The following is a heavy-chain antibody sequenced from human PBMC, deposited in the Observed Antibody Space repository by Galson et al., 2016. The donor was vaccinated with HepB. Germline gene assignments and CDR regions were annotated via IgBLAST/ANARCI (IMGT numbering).Heavy chain of an antibody. CDR2: IDWDDDK. CDR1: GFSLNVSGAC. V-gene: IGHV2-70*01. CDR3: ARIFSPYYYDMDV. Sequence: PALVKPTQTLTLTCTCSGFSLNVSGACVSWLRQPPGKALEWLALIDWDDDKKYSTSLRTRLTVSKDTSRNQVVLTMTDMDPVDTATYYCARIFSPYYYDMDVWGQGTTVTVSS. D-gene: IGHD3-3*01. J-gene: IGHJ6*02.